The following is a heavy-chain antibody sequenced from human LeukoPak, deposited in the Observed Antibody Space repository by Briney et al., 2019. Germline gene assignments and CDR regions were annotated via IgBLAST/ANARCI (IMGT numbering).Heavy chain of an antibody. CDR3: ASGLYDFWSGSPPNWFDP. D-gene: IGHD3-3*01. V-gene: IGHV4-39*07. CDR2: IYYSGST. Sequence: PSETLSLTCTVSGGSISSSGYYWGWIRQPPGKGLEWIGSIYYSGSTYYNPSLKSRVTISVDTSKNQFSLKLSSVTAADTAVYYCASGLYDFWSGSPPNWFDPWGQGTLVTVSS. J-gene: IGHJ5*02. CDR1: GGSISSSGYY.